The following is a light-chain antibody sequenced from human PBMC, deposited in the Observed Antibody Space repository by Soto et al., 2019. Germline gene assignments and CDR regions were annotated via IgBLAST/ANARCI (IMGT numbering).Light chain of an antibody. Sequence: QSVLTQPASVSASPGQSITISCTGTSSDVGGYNYVSWCQQHPGKAPKLMIFDVSNRPSGVSNRFSGSKSGNTASLTISGLQAEDEADYHCSSYTSTSTLVFGGGTKLTVL. V-gene: IGLV2-14*01. CDR3: SSYTSTSTLV. CDR2: DVS. CDR1: SSDVGGYNY. J-gene: IGLJ2*01.